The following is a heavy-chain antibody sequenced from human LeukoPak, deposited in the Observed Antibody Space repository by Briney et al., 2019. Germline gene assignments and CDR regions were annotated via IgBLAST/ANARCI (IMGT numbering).Heavy chain of an antibody. V-gene: IGHV3-30*02. CDR1: GFIFSSSV. CDR2: IRYDGSNE. J-gene: IGHJ4*02. CDR3: ARDLHPWALDY. Sequence: PGGSLRLPCAACGFIFSSSVMHCVRQAPGKGREWVAFIRYDGSNEYYADSVKGRFTISRDNSKNMVYLQMNSLREEDSAVYYCARDLHPWALDYWGQGTLVTVSS.